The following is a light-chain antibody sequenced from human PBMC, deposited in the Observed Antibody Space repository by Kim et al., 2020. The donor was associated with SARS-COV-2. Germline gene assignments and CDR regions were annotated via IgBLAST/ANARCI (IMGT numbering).Light chain of an antibody. Sequence: QSALTQPASVSGSPGQSITISCTGTSSDIGNYNYVSWYQQHPGKAPKLMIYDVNKRPSGVSYRFSGSKSGNTASLTISGLQAEDEADYCCTSYTTSGTLLFGGGTQLTVL. J-gene: IGLJ2*01. V-gene: IGLV2-14*01. CDR3: TSYTTSGTLL. CDR1: SSDIGNYNY. CDR2: DVN.